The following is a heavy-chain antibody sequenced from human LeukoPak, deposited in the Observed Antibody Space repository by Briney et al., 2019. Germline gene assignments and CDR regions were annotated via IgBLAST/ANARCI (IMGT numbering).Heavy chain of an antibody. Sequence: GGSLRLSCAASGFTFSSYGMHWVRQAPGKGLEWVAVISYDRSNKYYADSVKGRFTISRDNSKNTLYLQMNSLRAEDTAVYYCAKDYARLVIPDYWGQGTLVTVSS. J-gene: IGHJ4*02. D-gene: IGHD3-9*01. V-gene: IGHV3-30*18. CDR3: AKDYARLVIPDY. CDR1: GFTFSSYG. CDR2: ISYDRSNK.